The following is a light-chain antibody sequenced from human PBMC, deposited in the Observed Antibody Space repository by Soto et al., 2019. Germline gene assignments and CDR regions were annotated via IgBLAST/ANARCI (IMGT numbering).Light chain of an antibody. V-gene: IGKV1-6*01. CDR3: LQDYNYPPT. CDR2: AAS. CDR1: RGIRND. Sequence: AIQMTQSPSSLSASVGDRVTITGRASRGIRNDLGWYQQKPGKAPKLLIYAASSLQSGVPSRFSGSGSGTDFTLTISSLQPVDFATYYCLQDYNYPPTFGQGTKLEIK. J-gene: IGKJ2*01.